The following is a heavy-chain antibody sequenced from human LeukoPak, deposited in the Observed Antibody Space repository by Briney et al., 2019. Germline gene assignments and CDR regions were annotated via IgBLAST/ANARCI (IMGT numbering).Heavy chain of an antibody. CDR2: IIPIFGTA. D-gene: IGHD6-19*01. Sequence: SVKVSCKASGGTFSSYAISWVRQAPGQGLEWMGRIIPIFGTANYAQKFQVRVTITTDESTSTAYMELSSLRSEDTAVYYCGRELGRQWLVDWGQGTLVTVSS. CDR3: GRELGRQWLVD. V-gene: IGHV1-69*05. J-gene: IGHJ4*02. CDR1: GGTFSSYA.